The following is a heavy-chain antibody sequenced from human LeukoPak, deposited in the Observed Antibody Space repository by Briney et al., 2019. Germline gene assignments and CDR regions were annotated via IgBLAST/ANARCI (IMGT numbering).Heavy chain of an antibody. CDR3: ARMTPGYYYYIDV. Sequence: SETLSLTRTVSGVSINNYYLTWIRQPDRKGLEWIAHIYPSGNTNYNPSLKSRVTISADKSKNQFSLRLSSVTAADTAMYYCARMTPGYYYYIDVWGKGTKVTVSS. CDR1: GVSINNYY. CDR2: IYPSGNT. J-gene: IGHJ6*03. V-gene: IGHV4-4*07.